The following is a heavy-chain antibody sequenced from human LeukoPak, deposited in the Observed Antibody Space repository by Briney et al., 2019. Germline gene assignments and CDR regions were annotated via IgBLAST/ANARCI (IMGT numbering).Heavy chain of an antibody. Sequence: SETLSLTCTVSGGSISSHYWSWIRQPPGKGLEWIGYIYYSGSTNYNPTLKSRVTISVDTSKNRFSLKLSSVTAADTAVYYCARVGVLRYFDWLSGMYYFDYWGQGTLVTVSS. CDR1: GGSISSHY. J-gene: IGHJ4*02. CDR3: ARVGVLRYFDWLSGMYYFDY. D-gene: IGHD3-9*01. CDR2: IYYSGST. V-gene: IGHV4-59*11.